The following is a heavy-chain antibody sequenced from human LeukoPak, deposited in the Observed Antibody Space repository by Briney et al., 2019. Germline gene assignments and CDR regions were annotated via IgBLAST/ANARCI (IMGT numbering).Heavy chain of an antibody. CDR1: GGSISRYY. D-gene: IGHD3-10*01. CDR3: AREGRLLWFGESTADAFDI. CDR2: FYYSGST. Sequence: PSETLSLTCTVSGGSISRYYWSWIRQPPGKGLEGIGFFYYSGSTNYNASLKSRVTISVDTSKSQFSLKLSSVTAADTAVYYCAREGRLLWFGESTADAFDIWGQGTMVTVSS. J-gene: IGHJ3*02. V-gene: IGHV4-59*01.